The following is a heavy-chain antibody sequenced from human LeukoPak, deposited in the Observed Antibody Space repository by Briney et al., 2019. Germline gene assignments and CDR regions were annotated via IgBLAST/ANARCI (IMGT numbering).Heavy chain of an antibody. V-gene: IGHV3-21*01. Sequence: GGSLRLSCAASGFAFNTYGMNWVRQAPGKGLEWVSSISGSSSYINYADSVKGRFTISRDNAQNSLFLQLNSLRAEDTAVYYCARDPYSSGWHKDAFDIWAKGQWSPSLQ. CDR1: GFAFNTYG. CDR2: ISGSSSYI. D-gene: IGHD6-19*01. J-gene: IGHJ3*02. CDR3: ARDPYSSGWHKDAFDI.